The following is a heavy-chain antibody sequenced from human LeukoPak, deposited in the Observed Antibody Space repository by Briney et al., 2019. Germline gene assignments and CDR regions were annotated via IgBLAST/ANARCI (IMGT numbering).Heavy chain of an antibody. CDR2: IYYSGST. D-gene: IGHD2-15*01. CDR3: ARERIMDV. J-gene: IGHJ6*02. V-gene: IGHV4-59*01. CDR1: GGSISSYY. Sequence: PSETLSLTCTVSGGSISSYYWSWTRQPPGKGLEWIGYIYYSGSTNYNPSLKSRVTISVGTSKNQFSLKLSSVTAADTAVYYCARERIMDVWGQGTTVTVSS.